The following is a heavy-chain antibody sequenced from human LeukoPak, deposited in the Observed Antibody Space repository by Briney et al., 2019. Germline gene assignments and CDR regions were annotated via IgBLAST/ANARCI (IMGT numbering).Heavy chain of an antibody. D-gene: IGHD2-2*02. Sequence: PSETLSLTCTVSGDSITNSWWSWVRQSPGKGLEWIGYIYATGTTNYNPSLMSRVTFSVDKSKNQFSLKLSSVTAADTAVYYCARSDIYCSSTSCYTEDPNWFDPWGQGTLVTVSS. CDR2: IYATGTT. J-gene: IGHJ5*02. CDR1: GDSITNSW. V-gene: IGHV4-4*09. CDR3: ARSDIYCSSTSCYTEDPNWFDP.